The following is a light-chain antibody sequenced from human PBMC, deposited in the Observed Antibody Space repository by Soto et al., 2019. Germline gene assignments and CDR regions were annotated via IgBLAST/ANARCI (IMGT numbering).Light chain of an antibody. CDR2: EVS. CDR3: SSYSSIPPHVV. CDR1: SSDVGGYNY. Sequence: QSVLTQPPSASGSPGQSVTISCTGTSSDVGGYNYISWYQQHPGKAPKLMIYEVSKRPSGVPDRFSGSKSGNTASLTVSGLQTEDEAVYYCSSYSSIPPHVVFGGGTKLTVL. J-gene: IGLJ2*01. V-gene: IGLV2-8*01.